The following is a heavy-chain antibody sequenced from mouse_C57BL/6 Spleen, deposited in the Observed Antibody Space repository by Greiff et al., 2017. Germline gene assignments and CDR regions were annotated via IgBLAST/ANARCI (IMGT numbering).Heavy chain of an antibody. V-gene: IGHV1-81*01. CDR2: IYPRSGNT. CDR3: ARDPYYGSSPYAMDY. J-gene: IGHJ4*01. Sequence: VKLQESGVELARPGASVKLSCKASGYTFTSYGISWVKQRTGQGLEWIGEIYPRSGNTYYNEKFKGKATLTADKSSSTAYMELRSLTSEDSAVYFCARDPYYGSSPYAMDYWGQGTSVTVSS. CDR1: GYTFTSYG. D-gene: IGHD1-1*01.